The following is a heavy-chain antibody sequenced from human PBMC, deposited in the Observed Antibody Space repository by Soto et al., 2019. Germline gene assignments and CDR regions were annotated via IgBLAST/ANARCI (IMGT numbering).Heavy chain of an antibody. V-gene: IGHV5-51*01. J-gene: IGHJ5*02. CDR3: ATRAEYYDFWSGYYGA. D-gene: IGHD3-3*01. CDR2: IYPSDSDT. Sequence: LKISFKGSGYSFSTSWIGWVRQMSGKGLEWMGTIYPSDSDTRYSPSFQGQVIISADKSTSTAYLQWRSLKASDTAMYYCATRAEYYDFWSGYYGAWGQGTLVTVSS. CDR1: GYSFSTSW.